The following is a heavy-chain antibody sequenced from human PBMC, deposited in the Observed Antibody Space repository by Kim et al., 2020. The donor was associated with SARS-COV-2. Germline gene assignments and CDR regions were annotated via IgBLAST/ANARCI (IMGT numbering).Heavy chain of an antibody. V-gene: IGHV4-59*13. CDR3: ARANYDILTGYYKYYFDY. CDR2: IYYSGST. D-gene: IGHD3-9*01. Sequence: SETLSLTCTVSGGSISSYYWSWIRQPPGKGLEWIGYIYYSGSTNYNPSLKSRVTISVDTSKNQFSLKLSSVTAADTAVNYCARANYDILTGYYKYYFDYWGQGTLVTVSS. CDR1: GGSISSYY. J-gene: IGHJ4*02.